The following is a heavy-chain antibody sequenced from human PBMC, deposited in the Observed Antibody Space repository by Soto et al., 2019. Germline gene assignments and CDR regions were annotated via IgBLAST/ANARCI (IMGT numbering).Heavy chain of an antibody. J-gene: IGHJ4*02. Sequence: GGSLRLSCAASGFTFRNYGMNWVRQAPGKGLEWVGRIKRQPDGGTTDYAPPVRRRFSISGDDSKNMLYLQMNSLKTEDTGVYYGVTERARGGPGTLVTVSS. D-gene: IGHD5-12*01. CDR2: IKRQPDGGTT. CDR3: VTERAR. CDR1: GFTFRNYG. V-gene: IGHV3-15*07.